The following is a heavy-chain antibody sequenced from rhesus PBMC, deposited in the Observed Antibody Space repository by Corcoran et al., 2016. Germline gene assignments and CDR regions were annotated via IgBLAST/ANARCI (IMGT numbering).Heavy chain of an antibody. D-gene: IGHD7-45*01. J-gene: IGHJ4*01. V-gene: IGHV4-80*01. CDR2: INGNWGST. CDR1: GASISSNW. CDR3: ARNGDYYFDY. Sequence: QVQLQESGPGLVKPSETLSLTCTVPGASISSNWWSWIRQPPGKGLEWIGEINGNWGSTNYNPSLKSRVTFSKDASKNQFSLKLSSVTAADTAVYYCARNGDYYFDYWGQGVLVTVSS.